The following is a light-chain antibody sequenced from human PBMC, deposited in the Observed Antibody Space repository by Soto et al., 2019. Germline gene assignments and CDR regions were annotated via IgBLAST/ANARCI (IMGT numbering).Light chain of an antibody. J-gene: IGKJ2*01. CDR3: QKHDDY. CDR2: SAS. Sequence: DNQMTQSPSTRSASVGDRVTITCRASQSVGPWLAWYQQKPGKAPKLLIYSASTLESGVPSRFSGSGSGTEFTLTISSPQPDDFATYYCQKHDDYFGQGTTLEVK. V-gene: IGKV1-5*01. CDR1: QSVGPW.